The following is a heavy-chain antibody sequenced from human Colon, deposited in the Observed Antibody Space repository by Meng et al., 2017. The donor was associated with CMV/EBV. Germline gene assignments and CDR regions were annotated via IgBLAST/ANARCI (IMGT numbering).Heavy chain of an antibody. Sequence: GDSIISNNWWTWVRQTPGKGLEWIGEIYYSRVTNYNPSLKSRVTIFLDKSKNKFSLNLNSVTAADTGVYYCARVKGGCSATNCTLDPWGQGTLVTVSS. V-gene: IGHV4-4*02. CDR2: IYYSRVT. J-gene: IGHJ5*02. CDR1: GDSIISNNW. CDR3: ARVKGGCSATNCTLDP. D-gene: IGHD2-15*01.